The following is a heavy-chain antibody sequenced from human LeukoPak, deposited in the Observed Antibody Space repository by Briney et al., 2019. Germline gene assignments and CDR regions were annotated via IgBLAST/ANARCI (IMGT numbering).Heavy chain of an antibody. D-gene: IGHD2-15*01. J-gene: IGHJ4*02. CDR2: ISGSGSST. V-gene: IGHV3-23*01. CDR3: AKSHCSGVSCYSLFDY. CDR1: GFTFSSYA. Sequence: GGSLRLSCVASGFTFSSYAMSWVRQAPGKGLEWVSAISGSGSSTYYADSAKGRFTISRDNSKNTLYLQMNSLRAEDTAVYYCAKSHCSGVSCYSLFDYWGQGTLVTVSS.